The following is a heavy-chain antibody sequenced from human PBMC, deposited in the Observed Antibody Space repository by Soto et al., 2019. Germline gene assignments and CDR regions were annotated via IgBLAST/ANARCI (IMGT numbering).Heavy chain of an antibody. Sequence: GGSLRLSCAASGFTFSEFAMSWVRQAPGKGLEWVSVIGGDGGSPYYADSVKGRFTVSRDNSKSTLYLQMDSLRAEDTAVYYCAKDSINREDIYDPFDIWGQGTMVTVSS. J-gene: IGHJ3*02. V-gene: IGHV3-23*01. CDR1: GFTFSEFA. CDR3: AKDSINREDIYDPFDI. CDR2: IGGDGGSP. D-gene: IGHD2-21*01.